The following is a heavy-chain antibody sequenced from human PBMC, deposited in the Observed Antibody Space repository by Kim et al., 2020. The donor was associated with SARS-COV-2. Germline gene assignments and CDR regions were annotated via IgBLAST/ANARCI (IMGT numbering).Heavy chain of an antibody. CDR3: AKIRWGLYYYGMDV. Sequence: SETLSLTCTVSGGSISSSSYYWGWIRQPPGKGLEWIGSIYYSGSTYYNPSLKSRVTISVDTSKNQFSLKLSSVTAADTAVYYCAKIRWGLYYYGMDVWGQGTTVTVSS. CDR1: GGSISSSSYY. CDR2: IYYSGST. J-gene: IGHJ6*02. V-gene: IGHV4-39*01. D-gene: IGHD3-16*01.